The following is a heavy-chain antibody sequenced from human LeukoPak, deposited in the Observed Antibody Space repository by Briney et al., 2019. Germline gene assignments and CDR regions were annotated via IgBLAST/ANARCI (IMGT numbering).Heavy chain of an antibody. V-gene: IGHV3-30-3*01. CDR1: GFTFNNYA. J-gene: IGHJ4*02. Sequence: GGSLRLSCAASGFTFNNYAMHWVRQAPGKGLEWVAVISYDGNNKYYADSVKARFTISRDNSQNTLSLQMSSLRLDDTAVYYCAREGPAVNSYYFDFWGQGTLVTVSS. D-gene: IGHD4-17*01. CDR2: ISYDGNNK. CDR3: AREGPAVNSYYFDF.